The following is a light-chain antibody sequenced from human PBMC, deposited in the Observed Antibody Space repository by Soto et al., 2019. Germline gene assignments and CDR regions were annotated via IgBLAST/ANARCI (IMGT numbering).Light chain of an antibody. Sequence: DIQMTQSPSSLSASVGDRVTITCRASQSISNFLNWYQQKPGKAPNLLIYAASSLQSGVPPRFSGSGSETDFTLTISSLQPEDFATYYCQQSYSTPLTFGGGTKVDIK. CDR3: QQSYSTPLT. V-gene: IGKV1-39*01. CDR1: QSISNF. J-gene: IGKJ4*01. CDR2: AAS.